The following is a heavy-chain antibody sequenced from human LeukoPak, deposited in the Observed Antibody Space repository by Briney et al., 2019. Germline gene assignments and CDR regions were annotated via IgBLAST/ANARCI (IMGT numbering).Heavy chain of an antibody. V-gene: IGHV4-59*08. Sequence: PSETLSLTCTVPGGSISSYYWSWIRQPPGKGLEWIGYIYYSGSTNYNPSLKSRVTISVDTSKNQFSLKLSSVTAADTAVYYCARHMGLGYTYFYPYFDYWGQGTLVTVSS. J-gene: IGHJ4*03. D-gene: IGHD1-1*01. CDR2: IYYSGST. CDR1: GGSISSYY. CDR3: ARHMGLGYTYFYPYFDY.